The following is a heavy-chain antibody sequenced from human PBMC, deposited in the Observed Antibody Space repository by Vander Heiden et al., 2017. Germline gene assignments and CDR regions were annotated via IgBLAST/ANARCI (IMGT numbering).Heavy chain of an antibody. V-gene: IGHV1-2*02. CDR2: IDPNSGVT. Sequence: VQLVQSGAAVKKPGASVTVSCKASGYTFTAYYMHWVRQAPGQGLEWMGWIDPNSGVTNYAQRFQGRVTMTRDTSISTGDMELSRLRSDDTAVYYCARALDLAYCGGDCYPDYWGQGTLVTVSS. CDR1: GYTFTAYY. D-gene: IGHD2-21*02. J-gene: IGHJ4*02. CDR3: ARALDLAYCGGDCYPDY.